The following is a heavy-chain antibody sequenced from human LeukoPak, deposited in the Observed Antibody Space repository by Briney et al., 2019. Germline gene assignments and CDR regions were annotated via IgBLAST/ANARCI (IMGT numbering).Heavy chain of an antibody. CDR3: AKAGIAVPATPEY. Sequence: GGSLRLSCAASGFTFSSYAMNWVRQAPGKGLEWVSVISSSGGTTYYSDSVKGRFIISRDNPKNTPYLQMNSLRAEDTAVYYCAKAGIAVPATPEYCGQGTQVTVSS. V-gene: IGHV3-23*01. CDR1: GFTFSSYA. J-gene: IGHJ4*02. D-gene: IGHD6-19*01. CDR2: ISSSGGTT.